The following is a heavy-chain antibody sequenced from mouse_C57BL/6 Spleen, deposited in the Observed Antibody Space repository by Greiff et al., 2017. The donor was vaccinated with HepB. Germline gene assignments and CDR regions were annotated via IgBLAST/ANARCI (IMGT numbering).Heavy chain of an antibody. D-gene: IGHD1-1*01. V-gene: IGHV14-4*01. CDR3: TTRYYYGSGAY. J-gene: IGHJ3*01. Sequence: VQLQQSGAELFRPGASVQLSFTASGFNIKDDFMPSVKQRPEQGLEWIGWIDPENGDTEYASKFQGKATITADTSSNTAYLQLSSLTSEDTAVYYCTTRYYYGSGAYWGQGTLVTVSA. CDR1: GFNIKDDF. CDR2: IDPENGDT.